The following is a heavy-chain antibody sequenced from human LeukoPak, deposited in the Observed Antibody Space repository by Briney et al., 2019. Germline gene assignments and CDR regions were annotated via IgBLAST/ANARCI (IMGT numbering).Heavy chain of an antibody. V-gene: IGHV3-66*01. CDR1: GFTVSNNY. CDR3: ARDFGGIGHFDY. D-gene: IGHD3-10*01. CDR2: IYSGGST. Sequence: GGSLRLSCTASGFTVSNNYMSWVRQAAGKGLEWVSVIYSGGSTSYAESVKGRFTISRDNSKNTLYLQMNSLRAEDTAVYYCARDFGGIGHFDYWGQGTLVTVSS. J-gene: IGHJ4*02.